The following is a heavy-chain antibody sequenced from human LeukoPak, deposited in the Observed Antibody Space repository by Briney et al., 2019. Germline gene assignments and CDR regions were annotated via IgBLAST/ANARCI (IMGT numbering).Heavy chain of an antibody. J-gene: IGHJ5*02. CDR2: ISGGGGST. CDR1: GFTFSSYA. V-gene: IGHV3-23*01. Sequence: GGPLRLSCAASGFTFSSYAMSWVRQAPGRGLEWVSAISGGGGSTYYADSVKGRFTISRENSKNTLYLQLNSLRAEDTAVYYCAKDSGHTWFGETGWFDPWGQGTLVTVSS. D-gene: IGHD3-10*01. CDR3: AKDSGHTWFGETGWFDP.